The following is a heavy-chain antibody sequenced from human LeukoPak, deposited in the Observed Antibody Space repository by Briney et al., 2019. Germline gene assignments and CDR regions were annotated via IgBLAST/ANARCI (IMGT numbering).Heavy chain of an antibody. D-gene: IGHD3-22*01. CDR2: IYYSGST. J-gene: IGHJ5*02. CDR3: ARDRSPRVYYDSSGDYPRSDWFDP. V-gene: IGHV4-39*07. CDR1: GGSISISSYY. Sequence: SETLSLTCTVAGGSISISSYYWGWIRQPPGKGLEWIGSIYYSGSTYYNPSLKSRVTISVDTSKNQFSLKLSSVTAADTAVYYCARDRSPRVYYDSSGDYPRSDWFDPWGQGTLVTVSS.